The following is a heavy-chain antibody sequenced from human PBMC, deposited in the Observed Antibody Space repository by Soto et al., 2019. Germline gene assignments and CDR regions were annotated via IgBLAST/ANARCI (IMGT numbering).Heavy chain of an antibody. CDR2: ISGSGGST. J-gene: IGHJ6*03. Sequence: PGGSLRLSCAASGFTFSSYAMSWVRQAPGKGLEWVSAISGSGGSTYYADSVKGRFTISRDNSKNTLYLQMNSLRAEDTAVYYCAKGVYDSGDLDHYYYYYMDVWGKGTTVTVSS. CDR3: AKGVYDSGDLDHYYYYYMDV. D-gene: IGHD3-3*01. CDR1: GFTFSSYA. V-gene: IGHV3-23*01.